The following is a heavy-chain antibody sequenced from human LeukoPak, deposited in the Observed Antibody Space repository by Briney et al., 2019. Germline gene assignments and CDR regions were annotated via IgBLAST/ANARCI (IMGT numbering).Heavy chain of an antibody. D-gene: IGHD3-10*01. CDR2: INPNIGGT. Sequence: AASVKVSCKASGYTFTGYYMHWVRQAPGQGLEWMGWINPNIGGTNYAQKFQGRVTMTRDTSISTAYMELSRLRSDDTAVYYCARGAMVRGGIDIWGQGTMVTVSS. CDR3: ARGAMVRGGIDI. J-gene: IGHJ3*02. CDR1: GYTFTGYY. V-gene: IGHV1-2*02.